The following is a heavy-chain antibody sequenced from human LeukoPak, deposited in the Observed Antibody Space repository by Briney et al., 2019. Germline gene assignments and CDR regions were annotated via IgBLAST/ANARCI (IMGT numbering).Heavy chain of an antibody. Sequence: RGSLRLSCAASGFTFDDYGMHWVRQAPGKGLEWVAVISYDGSDKFYADSVKGRFTISRDNSKNTLYLQMNSLRAEDMAVYYFAKGLLNYYDSSKIDAFDIWGQRTMVTVSP. CDR2: ISYDGSDK. J-gene: IGHJ3*02. V-gene: IGHV3-30*18. D-gene: IGHD3-22*01. CDR3: AKGLLNYYDSSKIDAFDI. CDR1: GFTFDDYG.